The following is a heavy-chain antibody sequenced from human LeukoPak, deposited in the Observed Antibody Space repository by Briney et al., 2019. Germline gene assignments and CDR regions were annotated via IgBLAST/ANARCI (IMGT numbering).Heavy chain of an antibody. D-gene: IGHD2-21*02. CDR3: ARSDYCGGDCYSSLSNY. V-gene: IGHV3-21*01. Sequence: GGSLRLSCAAPGFTFRSYSMNWVRQAPGKGLEWVSSISSSSRHIYYADSVKGRFTISRDNAKNSLYLQMNSLRAEDTAVYFCARSDYCGGDCYSSLSNYWGQGTLVTVSS. J-gene: IGHJ4*02. CDR2: ISSSSRHI. CDR1: GFTFRSYS.